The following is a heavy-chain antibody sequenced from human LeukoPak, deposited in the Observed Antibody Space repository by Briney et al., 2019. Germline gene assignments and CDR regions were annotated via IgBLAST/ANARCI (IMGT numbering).Heavy chain of an antibody. J-gene: IGHJ4*02. CDR2: FSYSGST. Sequence: SETLSLTCTVSGGSISSFFWIWLRQPPAKGLEWMGFFSYSGSTKYNPSLKSRVTMSVDTSKNQFSLKLNSVTAADTAVYYCARMYSGTSYYFDYWGQGTLVTVSS. D-gene: IGHD1-26*01. CDR3: ARMYSGTSYYFDY. CDR1: GGSISSFF. V-gene: IGHV4-59*01.